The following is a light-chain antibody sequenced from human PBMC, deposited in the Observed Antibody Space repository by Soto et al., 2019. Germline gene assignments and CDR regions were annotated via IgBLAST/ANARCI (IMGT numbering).Light chain of an antibody. CDR1: QAIGNY. CDR3: QKYDGAPWT. CDR2: AAS. V-gene: IGKV1-27*01. J-gene: IGKJ1*01. Sequence: DIQMTQSPSSLSAAVGDRVTISCRASQAIGNYVAWYQHKAGKVPKVLIYAASTLQSGVPSRFSGSGSGTDFTLTISSLQPEDVSTYYCQKYDGAPWTFGQGTKLDXK.